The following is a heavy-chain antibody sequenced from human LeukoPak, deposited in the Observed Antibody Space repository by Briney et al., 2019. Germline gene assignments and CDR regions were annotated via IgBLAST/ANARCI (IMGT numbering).Heavy chain of an antibody. CDR3: ARDYYGDWDYRYYGMDV. CDR2: ISYDGSNK. CDR1: GFTFSSYA. D-gene: IGHD4-17*01. J-gene: IGHJ6*02. V-gene: IGHV3-30-3*01. Sequence: GGSLRLSWAASGFTFSSYAMHWVRQAPGKGLEWVAVISYDGSNKYYADSVKGRFTISRDNSKNTLYLQMNSLRAEDTAVYYCARDYYGDWDYRYYGMDVWGQGTTVTVSS.